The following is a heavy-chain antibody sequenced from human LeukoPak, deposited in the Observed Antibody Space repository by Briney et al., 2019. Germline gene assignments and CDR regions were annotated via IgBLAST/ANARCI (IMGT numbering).Heavy chain of an antibody. CDR2: IRYDGSNK. J-gene: IGHJ6*03. V-gene: IGHV3-30*02. CDR3: AKGDGEYYYYYMDV. Sequence: GGSLRLSCAESGFTFSSDSMHWVRHAPGKGLEWVAFIRYDGSNKYYADSVKGRFTISRDNSKNTLYLQMNSLRAEDTAVYYCAKGDGEYYYYYMDVWGKGTTVTVSS. D-gene: IGHD3-10*01. CDR1: GFTFSSDS.